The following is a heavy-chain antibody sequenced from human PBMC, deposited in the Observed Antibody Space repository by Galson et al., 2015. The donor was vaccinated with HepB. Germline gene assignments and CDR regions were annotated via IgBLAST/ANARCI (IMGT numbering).Heavy chain of an antibody. J-gene: IGHJ4*02. CDR3: AREPGYCSGGSCYPIDC. Sequence: SLRLSRAASGFTFSSYAMHWVRQAPGKGLEWVAVISYDGSNKYYADSVKGRFTISRDNSKNTLYLQMNSLRAEDTAAYYCAREPGYCSGGSCYPIDCWAQGTLVTVSS. CDR2: ISYDGSNK. D-gene: IGHD2-15*01. V-gene: IGHV3-30-3*01. CDR1: GFTFSSYA.